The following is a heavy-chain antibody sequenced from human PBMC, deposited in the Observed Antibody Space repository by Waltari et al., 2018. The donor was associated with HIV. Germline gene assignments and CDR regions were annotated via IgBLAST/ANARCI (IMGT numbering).Heavy chain of an antibody. Sequence: EVQLVESGGGLVKPGGSLRLSCAASGFTFNNAWMSWVRQAPGKGLRWFGRIKTKTDGGTTDYAAPVKGRFTISRDDSKNTLYLQMNSLKTEDTAVYFCTIPPFGYSLGYWGQGTLVTVSS. CDR1: GFTFNNAW. J-gene: IGHJ4*02. D-gene: IGHD3-22*01. CDR2: IKTKTDGGTT. CDR3: TIPPFGYSLGY. V-gene: IGHV3-15*01.